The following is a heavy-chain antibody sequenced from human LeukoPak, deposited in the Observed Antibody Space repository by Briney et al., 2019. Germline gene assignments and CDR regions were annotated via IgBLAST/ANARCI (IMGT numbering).Heavy chain of an antibody. V-gene: IGHV4-30-2*01. CDR2: IYHSGST. CDR1: GGSISSGGYY. CDR3: ARGLRYFDWLTPNAFDI. J-gene: IGHJ3*02. Sequence: SQTLSLTCTVSGGSISSGGYYWSWIRQPPGKGLEWIGYIYHSGSTYYNPSLKSRVTISVDRSKNQFSLKLSSVTAADTAVYYCARGLRYFDWLTPNAFDIWGQGAMVTVSS. D-gene: IGHD3-9*01.